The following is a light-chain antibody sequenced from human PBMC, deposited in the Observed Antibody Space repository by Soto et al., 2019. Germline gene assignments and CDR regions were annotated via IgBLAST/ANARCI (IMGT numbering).Light chain of an antibody. J-gene: IGKJ2*01. CDR1: QGIRND. V-gene: IGKV1-6*01. CDR2: AAS. Sequence: AIQMTQSPSSLSASVGDRVTITCRASQGIRNDLGWYQQKPGKAPKLLINAASTLQSGVPSRFSGSGSGTDFTLTISSLQPEAFATYYCLQDYNYPYTFCQGTKLEIK. CDR3: LQDYNYPYT.